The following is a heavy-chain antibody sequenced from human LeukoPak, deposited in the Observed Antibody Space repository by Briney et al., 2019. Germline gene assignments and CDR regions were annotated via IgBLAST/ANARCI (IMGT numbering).Heavy chain of an antibody. D-gene: IGHD3-10*01. V-gene: IGHV3-15*01. CDR3: TTDLGLTMIRGVIVY. Sequence: NPGGSLRLSCAASGFTFTNAWMTWVRQAPGKGLEWVGRIKSKGDGETTDYAAPVKGRFSMSRDDSKATMYLQVYSLEAEDTAVYYCTTDLGLTMIRGVIVYWGQGALVTVSS. J-gene: IGHJ4*02. CDR2: IKSKGDGETT. CDR1: GFTFTNAW.